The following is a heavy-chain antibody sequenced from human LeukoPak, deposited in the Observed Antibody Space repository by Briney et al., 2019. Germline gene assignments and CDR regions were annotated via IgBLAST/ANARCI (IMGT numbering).Heavy chain of an antibody. CDR1: GGSFSGYY. CDR3: ARSGVGYMDV. V-gene: IGHV4-34*01. D-gene: IGHD1-26*01. CDR2: ISHSGST. J-gene: IGHJ6*03. Sequence: SETLSLTCAVYGGSFSGYYWSWIRQPPGKGLECIGEISHSGSTNYNPSLKSRVSISLDTSKNQFSLKLSSVTAADTAVYYCARSGVGYMDVWGKGTTVTISS.